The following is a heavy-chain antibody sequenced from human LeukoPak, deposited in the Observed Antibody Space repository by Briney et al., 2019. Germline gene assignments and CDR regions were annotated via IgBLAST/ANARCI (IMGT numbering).Heavy chain of an antibody. V-gene: IGHV1-2*02. D-gene: IGHD5-18*01. CDR2: INPNSGGT. Sequence: GASVKVSCKASGYTFTGYYMHWVRQAPGQGLEWMGWINPNSGGTNYAQKFQGRVTMTRDTSISTAYMELSRLRSDDTAVYYCARDLRNTVMVTGVQTWYFDLWGRGTLVTVSS. CDR1: GYTFTGYY. J-gene: IGHJ2*01. CDR3: ARDLRNTVMVTGVQTWYFDL.